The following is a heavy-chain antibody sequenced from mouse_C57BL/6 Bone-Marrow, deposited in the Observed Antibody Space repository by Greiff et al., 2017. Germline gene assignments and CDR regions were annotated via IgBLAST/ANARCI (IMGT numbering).Heavy chain of an antibody. CDR1: GYTFTNYW. J-gene: IGHJ4*01. V-gene: IGHV1-63*01. CDR3: ARIYYGKGYAMDY. D-gene: IGHD2-1*01. Sequence: QVQLQQSGAELVRPGTSVKMSCKASGYTFTNYWIGWAKQRPGHGLEWIGDIYPGGGYTNYNEKFKGKATLTADKSSSTAYMQFSSLTSEYSAIYYCARIYYGKGYAMDYWGQGTSVTVSS. CDR2: IYPGGGYT.